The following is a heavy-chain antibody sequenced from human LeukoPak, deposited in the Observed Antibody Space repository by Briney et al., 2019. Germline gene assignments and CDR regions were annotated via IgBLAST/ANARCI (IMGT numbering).Heavy chain of an antibody. V-gene: IGHV3-74*01. Sequence: GGSLRLSCAASGFTLSSYWMHWVRQAPGKGLVWVSRINSDGSSTSYADSVRGRFSISRDNAKNTLYLQMNSLRAEDTAVYYCARGLSGYASSLGYWGQGTLVTVSA. J-gene: IGHJ4*02. D-gene: IGHD6-6*01. CDR2: INSDGSST. CDR3: ARGLSGYASSLGY. CDR1: GFTLSSYW.